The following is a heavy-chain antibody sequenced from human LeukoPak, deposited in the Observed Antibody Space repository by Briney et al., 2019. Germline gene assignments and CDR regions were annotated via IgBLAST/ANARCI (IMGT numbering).Heavy chain of an antibody. J-gene: IGHJ4*02. D-gene: IGHD3-22*01. CDR3: AKDRTFHSDFSAYYFSPPLQQY. Sequence: PGGSLRPSCEASGFTFRNYAMSWVRQASGKGLELVSSIFGTTGTTYYADSVKGRVTISRDNSRNLVYLQMNSLRAEDTAVYYCAKDRTFHSDFSAYYFSPPLQQYWGQGTLVTVSS. CDR1: GFTFRNYA. CDR2: IFGTTGTT. V-gene: IGHV3-23*01.